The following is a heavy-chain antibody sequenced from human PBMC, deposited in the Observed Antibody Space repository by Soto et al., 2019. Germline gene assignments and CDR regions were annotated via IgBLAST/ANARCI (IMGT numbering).Heavy chain of an antibody. D-gene: IGHD2-21*01. Sequence: EAQLVESGGGLVQPGGSLRLSCAASGFTFSPYAMHWVRQAPGQGLEYVSVITSNGGNTDYASSVKGRFTISRDNSKNTLYLQMGSLRAEDMAVYYCARRIPFGYGMDVWGQGTTVTVSS. CDR1: GFTFSPYA. CDR2: ITSNGGNT. V-gene: IGHV3-64*01. J-gene: IGHJ6*02. CDR3: ARRIPFGYGMDV.